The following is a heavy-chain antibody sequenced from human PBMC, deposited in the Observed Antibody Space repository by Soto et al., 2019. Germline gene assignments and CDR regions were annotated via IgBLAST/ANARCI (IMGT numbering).Heavy chain of an antibody. J-gene: IGHJ6*02. CDR3: ARVGIGLPGCSGGSCYTLTNYYYYGMDV. Sequence: PGGSLRLSCAASGFTFGSYGMHWVRQAPGKGLEWVAVIWYDGSNKYYADSVKGRFTISRDNSKNTLYLQMNSLRAEDTAVYYCARVGIGLPGCSGGSCYTLTNYYYYGMDVWGQGTTVTVSS. V-gene: IGHV3-33*01. D-gene: IGHD2-15*01. CDR2: IWYDGSNK. CDR1: GFTFGSYG.